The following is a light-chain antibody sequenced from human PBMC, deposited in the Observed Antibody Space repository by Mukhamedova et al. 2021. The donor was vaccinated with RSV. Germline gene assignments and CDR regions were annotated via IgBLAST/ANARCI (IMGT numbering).Light chain of an antibody. CDR3: QQYGNSPFT. CDR2: GAS. V-gene: IGKV3-20*01. J-gene: IGKJ3*01. Sequence: GERATLSCRASQSVSSNYLAWYQQKPGQAPRLLIYGASSRVTGIPDRFSGSGSETDFTLTISRLEPEDFAVYYCQQYGNSPFTFGP. CDR1: QSVSSNY.